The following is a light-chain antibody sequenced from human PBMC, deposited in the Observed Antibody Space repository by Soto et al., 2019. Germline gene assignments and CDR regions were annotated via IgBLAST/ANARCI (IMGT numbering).Light chain of an antibody. J-gene: IGKJ5*01. Sequence: EIVSTQSPCTLSLSPGERATLSCRASQSVSSSYLAWYQHKPGQAPRLLIYAASSRATGIPDRFSGSGSGTDFTLTISRLEPEDFAVYYCQQYGSSPVTFGQGTRLAI. CDR2: AAS. V-gene: IGKV3-20*01. CDR1: QSVSSSY. CDR3: QQYGSSPVT.